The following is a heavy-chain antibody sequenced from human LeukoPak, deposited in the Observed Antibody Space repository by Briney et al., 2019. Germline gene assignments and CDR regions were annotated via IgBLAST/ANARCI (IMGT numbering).Heavy chain of an antibody. D-gene: IGHD3-16*01. J-gene: IGHJ4*02. V-gene: IGHV3-21*01. CDR1: GFTFSSYS. Sequence: GGSPRLSCAASGFTFSSYSMNWVRQAPGKGLEWVSSISSSSSYIYYADSVKGRFTISRDNAKNSLYLQMNSLRAEDTAVYYCARDPGGDHDYWGQGTLVTVSS. CDR2: ISSSSSYI. CDR3: ARDPGGDHDY.